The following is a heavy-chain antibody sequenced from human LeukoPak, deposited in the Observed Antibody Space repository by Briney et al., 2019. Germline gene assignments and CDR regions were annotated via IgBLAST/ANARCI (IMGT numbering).Heavy chain of an antibody. V-gene: IGHV4-39*01. CDR2: IYYSGST. CDR1: GGSISSSSYY. J-gene: IGHJ4*02. Sequence: SETLSLTCTVSGGSISSSSYYWGWIRQPPGKGLEWIGSIYYSGSTYYNPSLKSRVTISVDTSKNQFSLKLSSVTAADTAVFYCARVKRGYSYALITYFDYWGQGTLVTVSS. D-gene: IGHD5-18*01. CDR3: ARVKRGYSYALITYFDY.